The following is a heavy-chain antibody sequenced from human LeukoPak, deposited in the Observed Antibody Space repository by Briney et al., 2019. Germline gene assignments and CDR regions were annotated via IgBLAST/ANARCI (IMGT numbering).Heavy chain of an antibody. CDR3: ASIAARWGYYYYMDV. CDR2: MNPNTGNT. Sequence: ASVKVSCKASGYTFTSYDINWVRQATGQGLEWMGWMNPNTGNTGYAQKFQGRVTMTRNTSIRTAYMELSSLRSEDTAVYYCASIAARWGYYYYMDVWGKGTTVTVSS. V-gene: IGHV1-8*01. CDR1: GYTFTSYD. D-gene: IGHD6-6*01. J-gene: IGHJ6*03.